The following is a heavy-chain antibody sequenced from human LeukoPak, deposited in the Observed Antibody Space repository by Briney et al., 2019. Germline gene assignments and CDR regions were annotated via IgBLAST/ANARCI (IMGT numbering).Heavy chain of an antibody. CDR2: ISYDGSNK. Sequence: GGSLRLSCAASGFTFSSYGMHWVRQAPGKGLEWVAVISYDGSNKYYADSVKGRFTISRDNSKNTLYLQMNSLRAEDTAVYYCAKAAPDIELLWFGESPLDPWGQGTLVTVSS. V-gene: IGHV3-30*18. D-gene: IGHD3-10*01. CDR1: GFTFSSYG. CDR3: AKAAPDIELLWFGESPLDP. J-gene: IGHJ5*02.